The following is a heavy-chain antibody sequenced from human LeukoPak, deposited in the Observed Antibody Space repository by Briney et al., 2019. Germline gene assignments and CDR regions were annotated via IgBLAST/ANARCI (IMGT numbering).Heavy chain of an antibody. CDR2: IIPIFGTA. V-gene: IGHV1-69*05. J-gene: IGHJ4*02. Sequence: GASVKVSCKASGGTFSSYAISRVRQAPGQGLEWMGGIIPIFGTANYAQKFQGRVAMTRDTSISTAYMELSRLRPDDTAVYYCARDGPAQMVDFDYSGQGTLVTVSS. CDR3: ARDGPAQMVDFDY. CDR1: GGTFSSYA. D-gene: IGHD3-10*01.